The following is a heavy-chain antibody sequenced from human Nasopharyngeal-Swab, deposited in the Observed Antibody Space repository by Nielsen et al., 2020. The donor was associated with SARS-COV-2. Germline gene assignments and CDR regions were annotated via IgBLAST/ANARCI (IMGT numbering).Heavy chain of an antibody. J-gene: IGHJ6*02. Sequence: SVKVSCKASGGTFSSYAISWVRQAPGQRLEWMGRIIPIFGIANYAQKLQGRATITADKSTSTAYMELSSLRSEDTAVYYCASQGGGDYYDSRRYYNYVMDVWGQGTTVTVSS. D-gene: IGHD3-22*01. V-gene: IGHV1-69*04. CDR3: ASQGGGDYYDSRRYYNYVMDV. CDR2: IIPIFGIA. CDR1: GGTFSSYA.